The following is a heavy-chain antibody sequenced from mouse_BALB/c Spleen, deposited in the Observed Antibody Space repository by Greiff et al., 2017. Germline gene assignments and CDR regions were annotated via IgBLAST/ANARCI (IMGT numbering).Heavy chain of an antibody. V-gene: IGHV8-12*01. CDR3: ARRAKTGNWYFDV. D-gene: IGHD1-3*01. Sequence: QVTLKVSGPGILQPSQTLSLTCSFSGFSLSTSGMGVSWIRQPSGKGLEWLAHIYWDDDKRYNPSLKSRLTISKDTSRNQVFLKITSVDTADTATYYCARRAKTGNWYFDVWGAGTTVTVSS. CDR1: GFSLSTSGMG. CDR2: IYWDDDK. J-gene: IGHJ1*01.